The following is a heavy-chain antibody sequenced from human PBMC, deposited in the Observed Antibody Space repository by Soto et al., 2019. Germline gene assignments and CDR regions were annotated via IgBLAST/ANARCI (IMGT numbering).Heavy chain of an antibody. D-gene: IGHD6-19*01. CDR1: GYTFTSYD. J-gene: IGHJ5*02. CDR2: MNPNSGNT. V-gene: IGHV1-8*01. CDR3: ARDIAVAGTDWFDP. Sequence: QVQLVQSGAEVKKPGASVKVSCTASGYTFTSYDINWVRQATGQGLEWMGWMNPNSGNTGYAQKFQGRVTMTRNTSISTAYMELSSLRSEDTAVYYCARDIAVAGTDWFDPWGQGTLVTVSS.